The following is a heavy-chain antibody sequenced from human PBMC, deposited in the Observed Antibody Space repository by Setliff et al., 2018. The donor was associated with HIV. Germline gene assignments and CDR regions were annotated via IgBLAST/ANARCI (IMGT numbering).Heavy chain of an antibody. D-gene: IGHD6-13*01. CDR2: ISPNSGGT. V-gene: IGHV1-2*06. CDR3: AREYGTAAADY. J-gene: IGHJ4*02. Sequence: GASVKVSCKASGFIFTNYYIHWVRQAPGQGLEWMGRISPNSGGTQYSQKFQGRVTMARDVSISTFYMQLTRLRSDDTAMYYCAREYGTAAADYWGQGTLVTVSS. CDR1: GFIFTNYY.